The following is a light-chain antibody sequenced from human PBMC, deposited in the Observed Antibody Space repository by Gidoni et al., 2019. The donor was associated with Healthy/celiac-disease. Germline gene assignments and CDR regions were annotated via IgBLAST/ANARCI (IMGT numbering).Light chain of an antibody. V-gene: IGKV1-5*01. Sequence: DIQMTQSPSTLSASVGDRVTITCRASQRISSWLAWYQQKPGKAPKLLIYDASSLESGVPSRFSGSGSGTEFTLTISSLQPDDFATYYCQQYNSYSPDTFXXXTKLEIK. J-gene: IGKJ2*01. CDR2: DAS. CDR3: QQYNSYSPDT. CDR1: QRISSW.